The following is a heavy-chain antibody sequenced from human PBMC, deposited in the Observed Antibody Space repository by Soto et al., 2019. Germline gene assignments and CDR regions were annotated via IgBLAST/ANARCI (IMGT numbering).Heavy chain of an antibody. CDR3: ARLEYSSSWARYYYGMDV. CDR2: IYYSGST. Sequence: PSETLSLTCTVSGVSISSYYWSWIRQPPGKGLEWIGYIYYSGSTNYNPSLKSRVTISLDTFKNQFSLKLSSVTAADTAVYYCARLEYSSSWARYYYGMDVWGQGTTVTVSS. D-gene: IGHD6-13*01. V-gene: IGHV4-59*08. J-gene: IGHJ6*02. CDR1: GVSISSYY.